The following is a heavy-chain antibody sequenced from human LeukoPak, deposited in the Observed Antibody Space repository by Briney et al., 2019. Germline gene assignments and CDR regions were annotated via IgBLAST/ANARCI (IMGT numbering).Heavy chain of an antibody. CDR2: ISAYNGNT. V-gene: IGHV1-18*01. CDR3: ARVVVVPAAIPTDGRDDY. J-gene: IGHJ4*02. D-gene: IGHD2-2*02. Sequence: GALVKVSCKASGYTFTSYGISWVRHAPGQGLEWMGWISAYNGNTNYAQKLQGRVTMTADTSTSTAYMELRSLRSDDTAVYYCARVVVVPAAIPTDGRDDYWGQGTLVTVSS. CDR1: GYTFTSYG.